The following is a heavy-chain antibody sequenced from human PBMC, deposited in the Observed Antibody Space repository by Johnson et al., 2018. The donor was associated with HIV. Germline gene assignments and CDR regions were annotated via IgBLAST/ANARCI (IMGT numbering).Heavy chain of an antibody. J-gene: IGHJ3*02. CDR2: ISYDGSNK. Sequence: QVQLVESGGGVVQPGRFLRLSYADSGFTFSSYGMHWVRQAPGKGLEWVAVISYDGSNKYYADSVKGRFTISRDNSKNTLYLQMNSLRAEDTAVYYCARDNEDIVLVGAFDIWGQGTMVTVSS. CDR3: ARDNEDIVLVGAFDI. D-gene: IGHD2-8*02. V-gene: IGHV3-30*03. CDR1: GFTFSSYG.